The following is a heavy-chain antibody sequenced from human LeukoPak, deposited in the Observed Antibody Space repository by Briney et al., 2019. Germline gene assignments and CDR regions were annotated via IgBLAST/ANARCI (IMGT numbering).Heavy chain of an antibody. J-gene: IGHJ4*02. CDR3: ARDYDGTYSSGWGIDY. V-gene: IGHV3-43D*03. CDR2: TSWDGSST. D-gene: IGHD6-19*01. Sequence: PGGSLRLSCAASGFTFDDYAMHWVRHAPGKGLEWVSLTSWDGSSTYYADSVKGRFTISRDNSKNSLYLQMNSLRAEDTALYCCARDYDGTYSSGWGIDYWGQGTLVTVSS. CDR1: GFTFDDYA.